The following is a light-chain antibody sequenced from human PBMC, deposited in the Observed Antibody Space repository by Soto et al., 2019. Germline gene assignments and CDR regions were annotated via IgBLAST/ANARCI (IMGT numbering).Light chain of an antibody. Sequence: DVQMTQSPSSLSASVGDRVTITCRAGQGINIYLAWYQQKPGKVPKLLIDAASTLQTGVPSRFRGSGSGTDFTLTISSQQPEDVATYYCQKYDRAPLAFGGGTKVEIK. CDR1: QGINIY. CDR2: AAS. J-gene: IGKJ4*01. CDR3: QKYDRAPLA. V-gene: IGKV1-27*01.